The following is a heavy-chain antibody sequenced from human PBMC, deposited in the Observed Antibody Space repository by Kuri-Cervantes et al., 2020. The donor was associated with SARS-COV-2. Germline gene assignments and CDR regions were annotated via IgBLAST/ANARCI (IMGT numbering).Heavy chain of an antibody. V-gene: IGHV3-48*04. Sequence: GGSLRLSCAASAFTFSSCNMNRVRQAPGKGLEWVSYITSTSTKYYVDSVKGRFTISKDNAKNSLYLQMNSLRAEDTAVYYCARHYKWFGEPYYFDYWGQGTLVTVSS. CDR3: ARHYKWFGEPYYFDY. J-gene: IGHJ4*02. CDR2: ITSTSTK. D-gene: IGHD3-10*01. CDR1: AFTFSSCN.